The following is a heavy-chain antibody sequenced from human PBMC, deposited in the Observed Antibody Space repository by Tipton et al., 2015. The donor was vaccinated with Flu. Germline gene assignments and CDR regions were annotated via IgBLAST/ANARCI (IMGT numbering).Heavy chain of an antibody. CDR2: IYHRGNT. D-gene: IGHD4-11*01. CDR1: GFTFSDYY. V-gene: IGHV4-38-2*01. J-gene: IGHJ5*02. CDR3: ARRDYSNYVSDPRNWFDP. Sequence: LRLSCAASGFTFSDYYWGWIRQAPGKGLEWIGNIYHRGNTYHNPSLKSRVTISVDTSKNQFSLKLSSVTAADTAVYYCARRDYSNYVSDPRNWFDPWGQGTLVTVSS.